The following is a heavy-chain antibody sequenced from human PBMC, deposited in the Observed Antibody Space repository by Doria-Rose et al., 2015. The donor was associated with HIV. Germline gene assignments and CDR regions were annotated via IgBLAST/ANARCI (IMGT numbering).Heavy chain of an antibody. V-gene: IGHV2-26*01. Sequence: QITLKESGPVLVKPTETLTPTCTVSGVSLSSPGMGVSWIRQPPGKALEWLANNFSDDERSYKTYLKSRLTISRGTSKSQVVLTMTDMDPVDTATYYCARIKSSRWYHKYYFDFWGQGTLVIVSA. CDR2: NFSDDER. J-gene: IGHJ4*02. D-gene: IGHD6-13*01. CDR3: ARIKSSRWYHKYYFDF. CDR1: GVSLSSPGMG.